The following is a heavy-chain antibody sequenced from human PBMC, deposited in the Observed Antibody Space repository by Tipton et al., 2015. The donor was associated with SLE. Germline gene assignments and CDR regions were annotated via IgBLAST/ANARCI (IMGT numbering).Heavy chain of an antibody. CDR3: ARDQYGDYGQDAFDI. V-gene: IGHV3-20*04. CDR2: INWNGGST. D-gene: IGHD4-17*01. J-gene: IGHJ3*02. CDR1: GFTFADYG. Sequence: SLRLSCAASGFTFADYGMSWVRPAPGKGLEWVSGINWNGGSTGYADSVKGRFTISRDNAKNSLYLQMNSLRAEDTALYYCARDQYGDYGQDAFDIWGQGTMVTVSS.